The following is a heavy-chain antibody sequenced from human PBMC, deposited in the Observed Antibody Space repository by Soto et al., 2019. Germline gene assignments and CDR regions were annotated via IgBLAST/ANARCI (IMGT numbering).Heavy chain of an antibody. D-gene: IGHD6-19*01. CDR2: MNPNSGDT. V-gene: IGHV1-8*01. J-gene: IGHJ6*03. Sequence: QVQLVQSGAEVKKPGASVKVSCKASGYTFTNYDINWVRQATGQGLEWMGWMNPNSGDTGYAQNFQGRVTMTRNTSISTAYMELSSLRSEDTAVYYCATVSAWQFYFFMDVWGKGTTVTVCS. CDR3: ATVSAWQFYFFMDV. CDR1: GYTFTNYD.